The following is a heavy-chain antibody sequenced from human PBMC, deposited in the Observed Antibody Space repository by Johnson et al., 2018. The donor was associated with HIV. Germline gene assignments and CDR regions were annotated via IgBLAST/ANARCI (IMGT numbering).Heavy chain of an antibody. CDR1: RFTVSSNE. CDR2: INWNGGST. CDR3: AKSGPRGGNPDDAFDI. V-gene: IGHV3-23*04. J-gene: IGHJ3*02. D-gene: IGHD4-23*01. Sequence: MMLVESRGVLVQPGGSLRLSCAAPRFTVSSNEMSWVRQGPERGLEWVSGINWNGGSTGYEDSVKGRFTISRDNSKNTLYLQMNSLRAEDTAMYYCAKSGPRGGNPDDAFDIWGQGTLVTVSS.